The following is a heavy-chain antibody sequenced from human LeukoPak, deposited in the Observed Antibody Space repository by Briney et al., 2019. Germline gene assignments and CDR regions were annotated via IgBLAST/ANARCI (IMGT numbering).Heavy chain of an antibody. CDR1: GFTFSNAW. CDR2: IKSKTDGGTT. J-gene: IGHJ4*02. Sequence: GGSLRLSCAASGFTFSNAWMGWVRQAPGKGLEWVGRIKSKTDGGTTDYAAPVKGRSTISRDDSKNTLYLQMNSLKTEDTAVYYCTTGYYYGDGAGYWGQGTLVTVSS. CDR3: TTGYYYGDGAGY. V-gene: IGHV3-15*01. D-gene: IGHD3-22*01.